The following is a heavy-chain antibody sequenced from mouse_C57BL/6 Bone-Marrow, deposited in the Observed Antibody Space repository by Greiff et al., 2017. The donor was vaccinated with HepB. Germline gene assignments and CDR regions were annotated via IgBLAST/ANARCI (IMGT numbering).Heavy chain of an antibody. J-gene: IGHJ2*01. CDR2: INYDGSST. V-gene: IGHV5-16*01. CDR1: GFTFSDYY. D-gene: IGHD1-1*01. CDR3: ARDGPTGNFDY. Sequence: EVQLVESEGGLVQPGSSMKLSCTASGFTFSDYYMAWVRQVPEKGLEWVANINYDGSSTYYLDSLKSRFIISRDNAKNILYLQMSSLKSEDTATYYCARDGPTGNFDYWGQGTTLTVSS.